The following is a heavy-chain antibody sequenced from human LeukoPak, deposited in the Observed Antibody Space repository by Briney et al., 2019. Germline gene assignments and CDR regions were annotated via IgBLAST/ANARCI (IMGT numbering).Heavy chain of an antibody. V-gene: IGHV3-30*02. CDR3: AKGTRGYSYGPWGFDY. Sequence: PGGSLRLSCAASGFTFSSYGMHWVRQAPGKGLEWVAFIRYDGSNKYYADSVKGRFTISRDNSKNTLYLQMNSLRAEDTAVYYCAKGTRGYSYGPWGFDYWGQGILVTVSS. J-gene: IGHJ4*02. CDR1: GFTFSSYG. CDR2: IRYDGSNK. D-gene: IGHD5-18*01.